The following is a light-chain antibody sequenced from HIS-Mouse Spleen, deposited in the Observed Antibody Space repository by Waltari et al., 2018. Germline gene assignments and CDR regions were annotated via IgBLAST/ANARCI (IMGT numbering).Light chain of an antibody. V-gene: IGKV3-15*01. CDR2: GAS. CDR1: PSVSSN. Sequence: EIVMTQSPATLSVSPGERATLSCRASPSVSSNLAWYQQKPGQAPRLLIYGASTRATGIPARFSGSGSGKEFTLTISSMQSEDFAVYYCQQYNNWPPDTFGQGTKLEIK. J-gene: IGKJ2*01. CDR3: QQYNNWPPDT.